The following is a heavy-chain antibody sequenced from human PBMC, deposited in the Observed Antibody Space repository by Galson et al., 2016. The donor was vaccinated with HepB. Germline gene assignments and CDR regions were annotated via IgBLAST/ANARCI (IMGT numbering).Heavy chain of an antibody. CDR2: IKQEGNQE. V-gene: IGHV3-7*04. D-gene: IGHD5-18*01. CDR1: GFPFSNYW. CDR3: ARAQWILARRAAYFDS. Sequence: SLRLSCAASGFPFSNYWMNWVRQAPGRGLEWVANIKQEGNQEYYADSVKGRFTVSRDNARNSLYLQMNSLRADDTAVYYCARAQWILARRAAYFDSWGRGTLVTVSS. J-gene: IGHJ4*02.